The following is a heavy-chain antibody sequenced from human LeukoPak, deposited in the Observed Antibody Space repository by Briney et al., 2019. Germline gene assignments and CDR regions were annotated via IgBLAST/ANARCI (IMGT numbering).Heavy chain of an antibody. J-gene: IGHJ4*02. V-gene: IGHV4-61*02. CDR1: GGSISSGSYY. CDR3: ARDQRRITIFGVAPV. D-gene: IGHD3-3*01. CDR2: IYTSGST. Sequence: PSETLSLTCTVSGGSISSGSYYWSWIRQPAGKGLEWIGRIYTSGSTNYIPSLKSRVTISVDTSKNQFSLKLSSVTAADTAVYYCARDQRRITIFGVAPVWGQGTLVTVSS.